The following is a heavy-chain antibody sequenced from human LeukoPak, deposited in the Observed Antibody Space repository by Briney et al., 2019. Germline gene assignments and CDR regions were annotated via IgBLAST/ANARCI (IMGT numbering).Heavy chain of an antibody. CDR3: AREGGGYCTNGVCYTGDYFDY. D-gene: IGHD2-8*01. CDR1: GFTFSSYS. Sequence: GGSLRLSCAASGFTFSSYSMNWVRQAPGKGLEWVSYISSSSTIYYADSVKGRFTISRDNAKNSLYLQMNSLRAEDTAVYYCAREGGGYCTNGVCYTGDYFDYWGQGTLVTVSS. CDR2: ISSSSTI. J-gene: IGHJ4*02. V-gene: IGHV3-48*01.